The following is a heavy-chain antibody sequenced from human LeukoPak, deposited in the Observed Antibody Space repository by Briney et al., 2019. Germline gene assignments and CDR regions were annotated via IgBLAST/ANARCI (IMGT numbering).Heavy chain of an antibody. D-gene: IGHD3-9*01. CDR1: GFTFGNYA. CDR2: FTGRSGNT. V-gene: IGHV3-23*01. CDR3: AKEYYDILTSYYPTPFDS. J-gene: IGHJ4*02. Sequence: SGGSLRLSCAASGFTFGNYAMSWVRQLPGKGLEWVSTFTGRSGNTYYADFVRGRFTISRDKSKNTLYLQMNSLRAEDTAVYYCAKEYYDILTSYYPTPFDSWGQGTLVTVSS.